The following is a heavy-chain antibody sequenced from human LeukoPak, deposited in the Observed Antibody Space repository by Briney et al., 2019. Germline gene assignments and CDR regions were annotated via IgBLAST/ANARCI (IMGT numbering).Heavy chain of an antibody. J-gene: IGHJ4*02. Sequence: SQTLSLTCGISGDSVSSNSAAWNWIRQSPSRGLEWLGRTYYRSKWYNDYGLSVESRITINPDTSKNHFSLQLNSVTPEDTAVYYCATHHFHFWGRGTLVTVSS. CDR3: ATHHFHF. CDR1: GDSVSSNSAA. V-gene: IGHV6-1*01. CDR2: TYYRSKWYN.